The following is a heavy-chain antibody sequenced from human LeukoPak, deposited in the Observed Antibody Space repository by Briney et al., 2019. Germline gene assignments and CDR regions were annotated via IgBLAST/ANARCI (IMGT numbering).Heavy chain of an antibody. CDR1: GYTFTSYD. V-gene: IGHV1-8*01. J-gene: IGHJ3*02. CDR2: MSPNSGDT. Sequence: ASVKVSCKASGYTFTSYDFNWVRQATGQRPEWMGWMSPNSGDTGYAQKFQDRVTMTRNTSISTAYMELSSLRSDDTAVYYCARPMTHDAFDIWGQGTMVTVSS. CDR3: ARPMTHDAFDI. D-gene: IGHD2-21*02.